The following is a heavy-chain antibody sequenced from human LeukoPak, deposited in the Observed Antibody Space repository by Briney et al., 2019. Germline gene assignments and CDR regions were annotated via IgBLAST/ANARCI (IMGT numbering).Heavy chain of an antibody. CDR3: ARATGPADAFDI. CDR2: IRYDGSNK. J-gene: IGHJ3*02. Sequence: GGSLRLSCAASGFTFSNNWMTWVRQAPGKGLEWVAFIRYDGSNKYYADSVKGRFTISRDNSKNTLYLQMNSLRAEDTAVYYCARATGPADAFDIRGQGTMVTVSS. V-gene: IGHV3-30*02. CDR1: GFTFSNNW.